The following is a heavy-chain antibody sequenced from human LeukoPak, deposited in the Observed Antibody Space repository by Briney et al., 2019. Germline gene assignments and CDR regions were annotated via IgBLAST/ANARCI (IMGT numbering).Heavy chain of an antibody. CDR1: GGSISSSSYY. D-gene: IGHD6-13*01. J-gene: IGHJ4*02. Sequence: SETLSLTCTVSGGSISSSSYYWGWIRQPPGKGLEWIGSIYYSGSTYYNPSLKSRVTISVDTSKNQFSLKLSSVTAADTAVYYCARGSSSWYSGVYYFDYWGQGTLVTVSS. CDR2: IYYSGST. V-gene: IGHV4-39*07. CDR3: ARGSSSWYSGVYYFDY.